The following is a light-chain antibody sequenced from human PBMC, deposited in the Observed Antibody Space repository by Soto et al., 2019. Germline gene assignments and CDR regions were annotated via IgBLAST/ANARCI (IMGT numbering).Light chain of an antibody. V-gene: IGLV1-40*01. J-gene: IGLJ1*01. CDR1: SSNIGAGYD. Sequence: QSVLTQPPSVSGAPGQRVTISCTGSSSNIGAGYDVHWYQQLPGTAPKVLIYGSSNRPSGVPDRFSGSKSATSASLAITGLQAEDEAEYYCQSYDSSLSGYVFGTGTKVTVL. CDR2: GSS. CDR3: QSYDSSLSGYV.